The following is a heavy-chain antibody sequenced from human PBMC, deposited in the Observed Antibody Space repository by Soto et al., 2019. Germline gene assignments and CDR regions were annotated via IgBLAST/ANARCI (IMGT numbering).Heavy chain of an antibody. Sequence: EVQLVESGGNLVQPGGSLRLSCAASGFTFSSYWMSWVRQAPGKGLEGVANINQDGSEKFYMDSVKGRFTISRDKAKNSLYLQMDSLRAEDTAVYYCARGRPRPYWGQGTLVTVSS. CDR2: INQDGSEK. J-gene: IGHJ4*02. V-gene: IGHV3-7*01. D-gene: IGHD6-6*01. CDR1: GFTFSSYW. CDR3: ARGRPRPY.